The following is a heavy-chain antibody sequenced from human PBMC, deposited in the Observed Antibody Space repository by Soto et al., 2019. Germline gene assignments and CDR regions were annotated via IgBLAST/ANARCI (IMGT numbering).Heavy chain of an antibody. CDR1: GFTFSSYS. V-gene: IGHV3-48*02. CDR2: ISSSSSTI. Sequence: GGSLRLSCAASGFTFSSYSMNWVRQAPGKGLEWVSYISSSSSTIYYADSVKGRFTISRDNAKNSLYLQMNSLRDEDTAVYYCARDPYDILTGYPSFDYWGQGTLVTVS. J-gene: IGHJ4*02. D-gene: IGHD3-9*01. CDR3: ARDPYDILTGYPSFDY.